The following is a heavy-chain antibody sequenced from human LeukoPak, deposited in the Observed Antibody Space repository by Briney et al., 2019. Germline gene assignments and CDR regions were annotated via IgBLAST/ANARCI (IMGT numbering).Heavy chain of an antibody. J-gene: IGHJ4*02. CDR3: ARVETYYYDSSGYIPTYYFDY. CDR1: GYTFTGYF. CDR2: INPNSGGT. V-gene: IGHV1-2*02. D-gene: IGHD3-22*01. Sequence: ASVKVSCKASGYTFTGYFMHWVRQAPGQGLEWMGWINPNSGGTNYAQKFQGRVTMTRDTSISTAYMELSRLRSDDTAVYYCARVETYYYDSSGYIPTYYFDYWGQGTLVTVSS.